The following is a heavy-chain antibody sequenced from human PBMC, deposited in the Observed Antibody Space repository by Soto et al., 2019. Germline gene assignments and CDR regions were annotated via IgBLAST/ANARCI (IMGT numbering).Heavy chain of an antibody. V-gene: IGHV1-18*01. Sequence: QVQLVQSGAEVKKPGASVKVSCKASAYTFTSYGIGWVRQAPGQGLEWMGWSSAYNGNTNYAQKLQGRVTMTTDTDTSTTYMEVRSLRSDDTAVYYCARDRGSYALDYWGQGTLVTVSS. CDR3: ARDRGSYALDY. CDR1: AYTFTSYG. CDR2: SSAYNGNT. J-gene: IGHJ4*02. D-gene: IGHD1-26*01.